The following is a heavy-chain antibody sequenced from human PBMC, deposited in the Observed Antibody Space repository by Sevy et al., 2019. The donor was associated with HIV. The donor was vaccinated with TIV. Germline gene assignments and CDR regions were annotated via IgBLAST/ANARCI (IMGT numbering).Heavy chain of an antibody. CDR2: ISTSSSYI. Sequence: GGSLRLSCAASGFTFRSYSMNWVRQAPGKGLEWVSSISTSSSYIYYADSLKGRFTISRDNAKNSLYLQMNSLRVEDTAVYYCARTNAYGVLGAFDIWGHGTMVTVSS. V-gene: IGHV3-21*01. CDR1: GFTFRSYS. J-gene: IGHJ3*02. D-gene: IGHD4-17*01. CDR3: ARTNAYGVLGAFDI.